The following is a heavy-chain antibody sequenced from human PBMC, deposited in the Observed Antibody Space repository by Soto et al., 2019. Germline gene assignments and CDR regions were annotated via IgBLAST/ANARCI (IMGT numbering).Heavy chain of an antibody. J-gene: IGHJ6*02. CDR2: IYWDDDK. D-gene: IGHD2-15*01. Sequence: QITLKESGPTLVKPTQTLTLTCTFSGFSLSTSGVGVAWIRQPPGKALEWLALIYWDDDKRYRPSLETRLTITKATSKTQVVLTSTNMDSEDTAPYYCAYLPCSGGSGDWFSYSGMDVWGQGTTVTVSS. CDR3: AYLPCSGGSGDWFSYSGMDV. V-gene: IGHV2-5*02. CDR1: GFSLSTSGVG.